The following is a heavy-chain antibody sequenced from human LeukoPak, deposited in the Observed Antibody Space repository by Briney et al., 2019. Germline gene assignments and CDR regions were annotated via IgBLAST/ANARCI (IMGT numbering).Heavy chain of an antibody. J-gene: IGHJ4*02. CDR3: VRDGGVSGYDLLDY. V-gene: IGHV3-48*03. Sequence: GGSLRLSCAASGFTFSSYEMNWVRQAPGKGLEWVSYISIRGSTIYYADSVKGRFTISRDNAKNSLSLQMDSLRAEDTAVYYCVRDGGVSGYDLLDYWGQGTLVTVSS. CDR1: GFTFSSYE. D-gene: IGHD5-12*01. CDR2: ISIRGSTI.